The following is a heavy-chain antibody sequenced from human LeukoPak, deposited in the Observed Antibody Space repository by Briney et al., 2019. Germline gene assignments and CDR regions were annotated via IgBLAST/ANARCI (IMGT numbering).Heavy chain of an antibody. J-gene: IGHJ4*02. V-gene: IGHV3-7*03. Sequence: GGSLRLSCAASGFTFSLYWMNWVRRAPGKGLEWVANIKQDGTEKNYVDSVKGRFTISRDNAKNSLYLQMNNPRVEDTAMYYCAGGTGFIIKDWGQGTLVTVSS. CDR3: AGGTGFIIKD. CDR1: GFTFSLYW. CDR2: IKQDGTEK. D-gene: IGHD3-9*01.